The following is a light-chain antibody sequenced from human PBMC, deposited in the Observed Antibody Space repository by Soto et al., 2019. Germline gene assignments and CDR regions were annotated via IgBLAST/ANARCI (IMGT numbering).Light chain of an antibody. V-gene: IGLV1-44*01. J-gene: IGLJ3*02. Sequence: QSVLTQPPSASGTPGQRVTISCSGSSSNIGTYTVNWYQQLPGMAPELLIHSNNHRPSGVPDRFSGSKSGTSASLAISGLQSEDEANYYCATWDDSLNGMVFGGGTKLTVL. CDR2: SNN. CDR1: SSNIGTYT. CDR3: ATWDDSLNGMV.